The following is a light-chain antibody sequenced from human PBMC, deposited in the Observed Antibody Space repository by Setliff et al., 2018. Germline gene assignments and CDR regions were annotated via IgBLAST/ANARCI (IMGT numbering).Light chain of an antibody. Sequence: QSALTQPASVSGSPGQSITISCTGTDSDVGGFNLVSWYQQHPCKAPKFMIYDVSNRPSGVSNRFSGSKSGNTASLTISGLQAEDEADYYCSSYSSSNIPFVFGTGTKGTVL. J-gene: IGLJ1*01. CDR2: DVS. V-gene: IGLV2-14*03. CDR1: DSDVGGFNL. CDR3: SSYSSSNIPFV.